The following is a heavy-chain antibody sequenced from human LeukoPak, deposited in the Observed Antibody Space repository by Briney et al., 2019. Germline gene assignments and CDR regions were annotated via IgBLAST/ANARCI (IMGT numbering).Heavy chain of an antibody. J-gene: IGHJ4*02. V-gene: IGHV5-10-1*01. D-gene: IGHD1-26*01. CDR3: ARRGYDSGSYFNY. CDR1: GYSFTSYW. CDR2: IDPGDSET. Sequence: PGESLKISCKGSGYSFTSYWISWVRQMPGKGLEWVGRIDPGDSETNYSPSLQGHVTISADKSISTAYLQWSSLKASDTAMYYCARRGYDSGSYFNYWGQGTLVTVSS.